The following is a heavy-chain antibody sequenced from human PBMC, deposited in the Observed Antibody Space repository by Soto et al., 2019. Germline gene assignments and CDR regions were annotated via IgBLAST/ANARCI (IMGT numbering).Heavy chain of an antibody. CDR3: ARANPEAARPYYYYYYVMDV. J-gene: IGHJ6*02. V-gene: IGHV1-46*01. D-gene: IGHD6-6*01. CDR2: INPSGGST. CDR1: GYTFTSYY. Sequence: ASVKVSCKASGYTFTSYYMHWVRQAPGQGLEWMGIINPSGGSTSYAQKFQGRVTMTRDTSTSTVYMELSSLRSDDTAVYYCARANPEAARPYYYYYYVMDVWGQGTTVTVSS.